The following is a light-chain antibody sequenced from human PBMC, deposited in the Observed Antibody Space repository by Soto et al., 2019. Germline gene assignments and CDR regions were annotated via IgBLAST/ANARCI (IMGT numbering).Light chain of an antibody. Sequence: EIVLTQSPGTLSLSPGERATLSCRASQSFNSIYLAWYQQKPGQAPRLLIYDASNRATGIPARFSGSGSGTDFTLTISSLEPEDFAVYYCQHRSNWPPYTFGQGTKVDIK. CDR2: DAS. CDR1: QSFNSIY. V-gene: IGKV3-11*01. CDR3: QHRSNWPPYT. J-gene: IGKJ2*01.